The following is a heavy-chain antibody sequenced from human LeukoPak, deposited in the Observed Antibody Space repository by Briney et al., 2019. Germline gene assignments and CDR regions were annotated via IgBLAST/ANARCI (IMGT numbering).Heavy chain of an antibody. CDR1: GFNFWSTG. J-gene: IGHJ3*02. CDR3: AKDVFRWAFDI. D-gene: IGHD5-24*01. CDR2: IGGGGSDT. Sequence: GGSLRLSCAVAGFNFWSTGMSWVRQAPGKGLEWVSAIGGGGSDTKYTDSVEGRFTILRDISKNTLYLQVNSLRAEDTAVYFCAKDVFRWAFDIWGQGTMVTVSS. V-gene: IGHV3-23*01.